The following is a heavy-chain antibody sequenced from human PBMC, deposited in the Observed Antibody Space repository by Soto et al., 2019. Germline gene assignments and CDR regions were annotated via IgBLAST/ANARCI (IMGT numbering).Heavy chain of an antibody. CDR1: GYTFTSYY. Sequence: ASVKVSCKASGYTFTSYYMHWVRQAPGQGLEWMGIINPSGGSTSYAQKFQGRVTMTRDTSTSTVYMELSSLRSEDTAVYYCARDGVRGKRFNWFDPWGQGTLVTVSS. J-gene: IGHJ5*02. V-gene: IGHV1-46*01. CDR2: INPSGGST. D-gene: IGHD3-10*01. CDR3: ARDGVRGKRFNWFDP.